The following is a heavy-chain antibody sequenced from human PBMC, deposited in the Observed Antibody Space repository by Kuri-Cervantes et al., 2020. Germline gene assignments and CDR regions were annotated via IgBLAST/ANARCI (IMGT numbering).Heavy chain of an antibody. Sequence: GESLKISGQASGXNLTTYWIAWGRQMPGSGXEWMRIFYPGDSDTTYNSSFHGQVTISADKSINTAYLQWSSLKDSDTGMYYCXXLGCSVNCPXFGYMDVWGKGTTVTVSS. CDR2: FYPGDSDT. CDR1: GXNLTTYW. V-gene: IGHV5-51*01. CDR3: XXLGCSVNCPXFGYMDV. D-gene: IGHD2-15*01. J-gene: IGHJ6*03.